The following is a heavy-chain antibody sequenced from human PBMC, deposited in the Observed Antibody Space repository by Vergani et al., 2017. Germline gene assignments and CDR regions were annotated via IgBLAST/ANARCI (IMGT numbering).Heavy chain of an antibody. CDR3: ARGLLNGEPNYYYYYGMDV. V-gene: IGHV4-34*01. Sequence: QVQLQQWGAGLLKPSETLSLTCAVSGGSFSGYYWSWIRQPPGKGLEWIGEINHSGSTNYNPALKSRVTISVDTSKNQFSLKLSSVTAADTAVYYCARGLLNGEPNYYYYYGMDVWGQGP. D-gene: IGHD1-14*01. CDR1: GGSFSGYY. J-gene: IGHJ6*02. CDR2: INHSGST.